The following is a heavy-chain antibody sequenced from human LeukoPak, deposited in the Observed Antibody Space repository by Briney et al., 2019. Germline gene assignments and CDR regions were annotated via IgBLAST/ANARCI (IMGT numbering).Heavy chain of an antibody. V-gene: IGHV3-23*01. CDR3: AKDRNACPTNFDS. D-gene: IGHD5-24*01. CDR2: ISSSGGTT. J-gene: IGHJ4*02. CDR1: GFTFRTYA. Sequence: GGSLRLSCAASGFTFRTYAVNWVRQAPGKGLEWVSAISSSGGTTYYADSVKGRFSISRDNSKNTLYLRMNSLRAEDTAAYYCAKDRNACPTNFDSWGQGTLVTVSA.